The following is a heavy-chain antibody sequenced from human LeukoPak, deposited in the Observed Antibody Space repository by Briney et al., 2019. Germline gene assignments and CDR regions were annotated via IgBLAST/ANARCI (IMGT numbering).Heavy chain of an antibody. Sequence: PSETLSLTCTVSGGSISSYYWSWIRQPAGKGLEWIGRFYSGSTNYNPSLKSRVTMSVDTSKNQFSLKLSSVTAADTAVYYCATDSRIMGAPGAFDYWGQGTLATVSS. CDR1: GGSISSYY. CDR2: FYSGST. V-gene: IGHV4-4*07. D-gene: IGHD1-26*01. CDR3: ATDSRIMGAPGAFDY. J-gene: IGHJ4*02.